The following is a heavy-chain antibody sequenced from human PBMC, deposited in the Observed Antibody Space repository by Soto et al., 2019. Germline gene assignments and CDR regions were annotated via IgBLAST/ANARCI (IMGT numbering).Heavy chain of an antibody. Sequence: SETLSLTCAVSSGSITSGSHSWGWIRQPPGKGLEWIGSISHRGSADYNPSLKSRVTISVDTSRIHFSLRLISVTAADTAVYYCARQSYDSDDYFDYWGQGTLVTVSS. V-gene: IGHV4-39*01. CDR1: SGSITSGSHS. J-gene: IGHJ4*02. CDR3: ARQSYDSDDYFDY. CDR2: ISHRGSA. D-gene: IGHD3-22*01.